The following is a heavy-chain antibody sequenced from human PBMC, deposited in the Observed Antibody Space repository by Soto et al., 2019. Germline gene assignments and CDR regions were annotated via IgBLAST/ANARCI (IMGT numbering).Heavy chain of an antibody. Sequence: EVQLVESGGGVVQPGRSLRLSCSASGFTFDDYAMNWVRQAPGKGLEWVSSISWNSGNIVYADSVRGRFTISRDNAKTSLHLQMNSLRAEDTALYYCTKGASTSCFSAFDLWGQGTMVNASS. CDR1: GFTFDDYA. CDR3: TKGASTSCFSAFDL. CDR2: ISWNSGNI. J-gene: IGHJ3*01. D-gene: IGHD2-2*01. V-gene: IGHV3-9*01.